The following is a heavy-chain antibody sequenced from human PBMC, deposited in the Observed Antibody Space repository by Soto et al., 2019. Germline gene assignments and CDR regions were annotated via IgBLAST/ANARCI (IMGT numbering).Heavy chain of an antibody. Sequence: QVQLVQSGAEVKKPGASVKVSCKASGYTFTSYGISWVRQAPGQGLEWMGWISAYNGNTNYAQKLQGRVTMTTDTSTSTAYMELRSLRSDDTAVYYCARGLDREGYNYRGDAFDIWGQGTMVTVSS. J-gene: IGHJ3*02. CDR1: GYTFTSYG. V-gene: IGHV1-18*01. CDR3: ARGLDREGYNYRGDAFDI. CDR2: ISAYNGNT. D-gene: IGHD5-12*01.